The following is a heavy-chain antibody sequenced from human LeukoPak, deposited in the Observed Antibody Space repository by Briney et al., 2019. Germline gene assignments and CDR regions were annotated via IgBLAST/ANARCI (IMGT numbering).Heavy chain of an antibody. V-gene: IGHV3-48*01. CDR2: ISSSSSTI. CDR1: GLTFSSYS. D-gene: IGHD3-22*01. CDR3: ARAYYYDTLDAFDI. Sequence: GGSLRLSCAASGLTFSSYSMNWVRQAPGKGLEWVSYISSSSSTIYYADSVKGRFTISRDNAKNSLYLQMNSLRAEDTAVYYCARAYYYDTLDAFDIWGQGTMVTVSS. J-gene: IGHJ3*02.